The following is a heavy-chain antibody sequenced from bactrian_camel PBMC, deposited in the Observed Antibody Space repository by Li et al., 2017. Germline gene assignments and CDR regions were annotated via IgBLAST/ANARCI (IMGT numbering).Heavy chain of an antibody. CDR1: GFTFSNNW. Sequence: HVQLVESGGGLVQRGGSLRLSCAASGFTFSNNWMHWVRQAPGKEREGVAAVGSDGTTYEDSVKGRFTISKDDARNTLYLQMNSLKTEDTAVYYCAADLTGWGTYCSGGYCPFGYWGQGTQVTVS. J-gene: IGHJ6*01. V-gene: IGHV3S1*01. D-gene: IGHD2*01. CDR2: VGSDGT. CDR3: AADLTGWGTYCSGGYCPFGY.